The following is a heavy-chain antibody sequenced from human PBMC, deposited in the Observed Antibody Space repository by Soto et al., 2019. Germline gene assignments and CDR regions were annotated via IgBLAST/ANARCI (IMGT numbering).Heavy chain of an antibody. Sequence: QVQLQESGPGLVKPSQTLSLTCTVSGGSISSGDYYWSWIRQPPGKGLEWIGYIYYSGSTYYNPSLKSRVTISVDTSKNQFSLKLSSVTAADTAVYYCARKDGTYYYDSSGYYDYWGQGTLVTVSS. CDR2: IYYSGST. J-gene: IGHJ4*02. CDR3: ARKDGTYYYDSSGYYDY. D-gene: IGHD3-22*01. CDR1: GGSISSGDYY. V-gene: IGHV4-30-4*01.